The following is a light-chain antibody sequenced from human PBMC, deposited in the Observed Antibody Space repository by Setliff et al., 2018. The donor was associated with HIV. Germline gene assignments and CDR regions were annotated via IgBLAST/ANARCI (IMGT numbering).Light chain of an antibody. CDR2: DVS. J-gene: IGLJ1*01. V-gene: IGLV2-11*01. Sequence: QSALTQPASVSGSPGQSIIISCTGTSSDVGGYNYVSWYQQHPGKAPKLMIYDVSKWPSGVPDRFSGSKSGNTASLTISGLQAEDEADYYCCSYTGSYTLGVFGTGTKVTVL. CDR1: SSDVGGYNY. CDR3: CSYTGSYTLGV.